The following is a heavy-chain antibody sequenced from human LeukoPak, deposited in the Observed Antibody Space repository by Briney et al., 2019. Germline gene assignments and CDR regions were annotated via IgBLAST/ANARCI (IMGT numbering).Heavy chain of an antibody. CDR3: ARDGSLTGYYDFDY. CDR2: INPNSGGK. V-gene: IGHV1-2*02. CDR1: GYIFTGYY. J-gene: IGHJ4*02. D-gene: IGHD3-9*01. Sequence: ASVKLFYNASGYIFTGYYMLCVRQAPAQGLEWMRWINPNSGGKNYAQKFQGRVTMTRDTSISTAYMELSRLRSDGTAVYYCARDGSLTGYYDFDYWGQGTLVTVSS.